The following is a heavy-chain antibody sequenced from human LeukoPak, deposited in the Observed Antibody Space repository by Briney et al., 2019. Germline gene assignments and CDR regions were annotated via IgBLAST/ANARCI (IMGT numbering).Heavy chain of an antibody. CDR3: ARDRSAVSGNGFDI. J-gene: IGHJ3*02. V-gene: IGHV3-30-3*01. CDR2: ISYDGNNK. D-gene: IGHD4-11*01. CDR1: GFTSSTYA. Sequence: PGRSLRLSCAASGFTSSTYALHWVRQAPGKGLEWVGVISYDGNNKNYGDSVKGRFTISRDNSKNTLYLQMNSLRGEDTAVYHCARDRSAVSGNGFDIWGQGTMVIVSS.